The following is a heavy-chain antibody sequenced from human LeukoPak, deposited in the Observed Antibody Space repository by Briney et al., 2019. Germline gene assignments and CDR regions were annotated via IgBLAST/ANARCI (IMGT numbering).Heavy chain of an antibody. D-gene: IGHD3-16*02. Sequence: GGSLRLSCAASGFTFSNYEMNWVRQVPGKGLEWVSYISSGVSTVYYADSVQGRFTISRDNAKNSLGLQMNSLRAEDTAAYYCARGFTFGGVIVSDAFDIWGQGTTVTVSS. CDR2: ISSGVSTV. CDR3: ARGFTFGGVIVSDAFDI. V-gene: IGHV3-48*03. CDR1: GFTFSNYE. J-gene: IGHJ3*02.